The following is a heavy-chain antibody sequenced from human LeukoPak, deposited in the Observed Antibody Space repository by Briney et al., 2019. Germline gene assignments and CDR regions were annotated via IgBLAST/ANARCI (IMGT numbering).Heavy chain of an antibody. V-gene: IGHV4-59*04. CDR2: IYHSGST. CDR1: GGSISSYY. CDR3: AAGYTAGGLIFDY. Sequence: SETLSLTCTVSGGSISSYYWSWIRQPPGKGLEWIGYIYHSGSTYYNPSLKSRVTISVDRSKNQFSLKLSSVTAADTAVYYCAAGYTAGGLIFDYWGQGTLVTVSS. J-gene: IGHJ4*02. D-gene: IGHD5-24*01.